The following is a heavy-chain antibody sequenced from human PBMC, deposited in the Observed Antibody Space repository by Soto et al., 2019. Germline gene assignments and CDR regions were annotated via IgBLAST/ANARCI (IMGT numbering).Heavy chain of an antibody. D-gene: IGHD6-13*01. V-gene: IGHV1-18*01. J-gene: IGHJ6*02. CDR3: AREGAAAGQNSYNYYGMDV. Sequence: QVQLVQNGAEVKKPGASVKVSCKASGYTFTSYGISWVRQAPGQGLEWMGWISAYNGNTNYAQKLQGRVTMTTDTSTSTAYMELRSLRSDDTAVYYCAREGAAAGQNSYNYYGMDVWGQGTTVTVSS. CDR2: ISAYNGNT. CDR1: GYTFTSYG.